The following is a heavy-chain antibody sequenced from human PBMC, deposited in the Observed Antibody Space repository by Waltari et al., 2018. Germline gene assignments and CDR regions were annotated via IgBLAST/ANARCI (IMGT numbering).Heavy chain of an antibody. CDR2: ITGSGSTV. D-gene: IGHD6-19*01. Sequence: EVQLLESGGVLVHPGGSLRLSCAASGFTFDTHASTGVRQAPGKGLEWVAYITGSGSTVHYADSVKGRFIISRDNSNKTLYLQINSLRAEDTALYYCARSGNSAWYFGVFLDYWGQGSRVTVSS. V-gene: IGHV3-23*01. J-gene: IGHJ4*02. CDR3: ARSGNSAWYFGVFLDY. CDR1: GFTFDTHA.